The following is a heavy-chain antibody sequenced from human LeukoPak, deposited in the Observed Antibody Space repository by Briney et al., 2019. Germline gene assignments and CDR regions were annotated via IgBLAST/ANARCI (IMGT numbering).Heavy chain of an antibody. D-gene: IGHD3-22*01. Sequence: PGGSLRLSCAASGFTFSSYWMTWVRQAPGKGLEWVANINQDGSEKYYVDSVKGRSTISRDNAKNSLYLQMNSLRAEDTAVYYCARRAGDYSHPYDYWGQGTLVTVSS. CDR3: ARRAGDYSHPYDY. V-gene: IGHV3-7*03. CDR1: GFTFSSYW. CDR2: INQDGSEK. J-gene: IGHJ4*02.